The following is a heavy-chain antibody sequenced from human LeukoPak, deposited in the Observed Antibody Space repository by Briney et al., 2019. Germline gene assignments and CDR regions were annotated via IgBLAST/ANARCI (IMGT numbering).Heavy chain of an antibody. CDR2: IYSGGST. D-gene: IGHD3-10*01. CDR1: GFTVSINY. CDR3: ARDRDYYGMDV. Sequence: PGGSLTLSCAASGFTVSINYMSWVRQAPGKGLEWVSVIYSGGSTYYADSVKGRFTISRDNSKNTLYLQMNSLRAEDTAVYYCARDRDYYGMDVWGQGTTVTVSS. J-gene: IGHJ6*02. V-gene: IGHV3-53*01.